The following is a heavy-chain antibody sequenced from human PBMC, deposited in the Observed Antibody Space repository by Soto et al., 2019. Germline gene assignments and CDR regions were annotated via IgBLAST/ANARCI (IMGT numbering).Heavy chain of an antibody. CDR3: ARIKSHDYVWGSYRPFEY. CDR2: INHSGST. V-gene: IGHV4-34*01. J-gene: IGHJ4*02. CDR1: GGSFSTYY. D-gene: IGHD3-16*02. Sequence: LSLTCAVYGGSFSTYYWTWIRQPPGKGLEWIGEINHSGSTNYNSSLKSRATISADTSKNQFSLKLSSVTAADTAVYYCARIKSHDYVWGSYRPFEYWGQGILVTVSS.